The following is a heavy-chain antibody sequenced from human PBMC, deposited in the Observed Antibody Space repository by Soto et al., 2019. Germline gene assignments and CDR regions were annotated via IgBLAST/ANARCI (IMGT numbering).Heavy chain of an antibody. CDR1: GFSLSTSGVG. CDR3: AHKADYDFWSGRGGYFDY. Sequence: SGPTLVNPTQTLTLTCTFSGFSLSTSGVGVGWIRQPPGKALEWLALIYWDDDKRYSPSLKSRLTITKDTSKNQVVLTMTNMDPVDTATYYCAHKADYDFWSGRGGYFDYWGQGTLVTVSS. CDR2: IYWDDDK. D-gene: IGHD3-3*01. V-gene: IGHV2-5*02. J-gene: IGHJ4*02.